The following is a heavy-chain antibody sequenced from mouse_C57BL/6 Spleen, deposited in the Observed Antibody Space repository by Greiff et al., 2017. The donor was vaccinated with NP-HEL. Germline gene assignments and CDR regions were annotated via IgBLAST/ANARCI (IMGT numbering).Heavy chain of an antibody. CDR2: ISNGGGST. V-gene: IGHV5-12*01. CDR3: ARHRDYYYGSEYFDV. Sequence: EVKLMESGGGLVQPGGSLKLSCAASGFTFSDYYMYWVRQTPEKRLEWVAYISNGGGSTYYPDTVKGRFTISRDNAKNTLYLQMSRLKSEDTAMYYCARHRDYYYGSEYFDVWGTGTTVTVSS. D-gene: IGHD1-1*01. J-gene: IGHJ1*03. CDR1: GFTFSDYY.